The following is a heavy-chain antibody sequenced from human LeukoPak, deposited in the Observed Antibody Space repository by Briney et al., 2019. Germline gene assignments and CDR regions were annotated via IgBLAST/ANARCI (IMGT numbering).Heavy chain of an antibody. CDR2: ISTSGDSI. CDR1: GFAFSSQN. D-gene: IGHD2-8*01. Sequence: GGSLRRSCATSGFAFSSQNMNWARQAPGKGLEWVSWISTSGDSIKSADSVAGRFTISRDNAKNSLYLQMNSLRVEDTAVYYCVKNGWFDFWGQGILVTVSS. CDR3: VKNGWFDF. V-gene: IGHV3-21*06. J-gene: IGHJ5*01.